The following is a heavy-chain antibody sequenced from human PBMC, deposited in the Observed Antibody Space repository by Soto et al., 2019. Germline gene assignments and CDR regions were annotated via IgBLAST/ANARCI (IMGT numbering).Heavy chain of an antibody. V-gene: IGHV4-30-2*01. CDR3: ARVLLGFGGGDAFDI. D-gene: IGHD2-21*01. CDR1: GGSISSGGYS. J-gene: IGHJ3*02. CDR2: IYHSGST. Sequence: ASETLSLTCAVSGGSISSGGYSWSWIRQPPGKGLEWIGYIYHSGSTYYNPSLKSRVTISVDRSKNQFSLKLSSVTAADTAVYYCARVLLGFGGGDAFDIWGQGTMVTV.